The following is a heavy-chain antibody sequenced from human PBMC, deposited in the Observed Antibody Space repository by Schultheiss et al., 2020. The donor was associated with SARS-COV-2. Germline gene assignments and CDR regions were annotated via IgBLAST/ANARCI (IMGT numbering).Heavy chain of an antibody. CDR1: GGSISSYY. CDR3: ARGIVVVPAARRYYYYMDV. D-gene: IGHD2-2*01. V-gene: IGHV4-4*07. Sequence: SETLSLTCTVSGGSISSYYWSWIRQPAGKRLEWIGRIYTSGSTNYNPSLKSRVTMSVDTSKNQFSLKLSSVTAADTAVYYCARGIVVVPAARRYYYYMDVWGKGTTVTVSS. J-gene: IGHJ6*03. CDR2: IYTSGST.